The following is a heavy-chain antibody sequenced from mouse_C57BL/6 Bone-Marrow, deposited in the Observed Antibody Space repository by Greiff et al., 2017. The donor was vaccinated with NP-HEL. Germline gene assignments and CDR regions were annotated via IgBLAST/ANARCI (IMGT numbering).Heavy chain of an antibody. J-gene: IGHJ2*01. V-gene: IGHV2-5*01. CDR2: IWRGGST. D-gene: IGHD4-1*01. CDR3: AKSWANWDGFDY. Sequence: VHLVESGPGLVQPSQSLSITCTVSGFSLTSYGVHWVRQSPGKGLEWLGVIWRGGSTDYNAAFMSRLSITKDNSKSQVFFKMNSLQADDTAIYYCAKSWANWDGFDYWGQGTTLTVSS. CDR1: GFSLTSYG.